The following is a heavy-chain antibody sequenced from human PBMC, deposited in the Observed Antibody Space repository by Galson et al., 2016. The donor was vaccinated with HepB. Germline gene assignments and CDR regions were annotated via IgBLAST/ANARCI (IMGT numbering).Heavy chain of an antibody. D-gene: IGHD3-10*01. CDR2: IIPMFQTA. CDR1: GGTVSSYA. J-gene: IGHJ3*02. Sequence: SVKVSCKASGGTVSSYAISWVRQAPGQGLEWVGAIIPMFQTANYALKFHDRVTITADESTRTAYMELSSLRSEDTAIYYCARDNSGEVVRLDAFDIWGQGTVVTVSA. CDR3: ARDNSGEVVRLDAFDI. V-gene: IGHV1-69*13.